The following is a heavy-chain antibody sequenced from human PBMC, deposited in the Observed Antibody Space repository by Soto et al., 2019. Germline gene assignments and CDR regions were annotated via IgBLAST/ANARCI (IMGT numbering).Heavy chain of an antibody. Sequence: PSETLSLTCDVSGGSFTGYYWSWIRQPPGKGLEWIGEINHSGFTNYNPSLTGRVTISLDTSKSQFSLKLSSLTAAGTAFYFCARGHGRSAPWGQGTLVTVS. J-gene: IGHJ5*02. CDR1: GGSFTGYY. CDR3: ARGHGRSAP. CDR2: INHSGFT. V-gene: IGHV4-34*01.